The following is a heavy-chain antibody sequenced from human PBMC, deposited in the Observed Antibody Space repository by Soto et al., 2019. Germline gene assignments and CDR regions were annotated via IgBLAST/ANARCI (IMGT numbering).Heavy chain of an antibody. Sequence: SETLSLTCTVSGGSISSYYWSWIRQPPGKGLEWIGYIYYSGSTNYNPSLKSRVTISVDTSKNQFSLKLSSVTAADTAVYYCARADDDCWNCDFDYWGQGTLVTVSS. D-gene: IGHD3-3*01. V-gene: IGHV4-59*01. CDR1: GGSISSYY. CDR3: ARADDDCWNCDFDY. J-gene: IGHJ4*02. CDR2: IYYSGST.